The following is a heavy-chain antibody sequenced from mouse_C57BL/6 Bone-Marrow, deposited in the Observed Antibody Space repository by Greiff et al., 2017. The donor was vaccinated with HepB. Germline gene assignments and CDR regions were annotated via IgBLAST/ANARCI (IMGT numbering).Heavy chain of an antibody. CDR2: ISYDGSN. CDR1: GYSITSGYF. CDR3: AREEGYSFDV. V-gene: IGHV3-6*01. J-gene: IGHJ1*03. Sequence: DVKFVESGPGLVKPSQSLSLTCSVPGYSITSGYFWNLIRPFPGNKLEWMGYISYDGSNNYNPSLKNRISITRDTSKNQFFLKLNSVTTEDTATYYCAREEGYSFDVWGTGTTVTVSS.